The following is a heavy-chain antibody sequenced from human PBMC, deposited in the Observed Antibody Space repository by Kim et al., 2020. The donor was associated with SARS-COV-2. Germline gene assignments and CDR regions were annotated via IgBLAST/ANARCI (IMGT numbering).Heavy chain of an antibody. V-gene: IGHV3-73*01. CDR2: ISNNYAT. Sequence: GGSLRLSCAASGFSFSSSHMHWVRQAPGKGLEWVGYISNNYATTYDAYVTGRFTITSDDNKNTALHQLDNSKTADTTAYYCSGQSRSSNSSWGQEILV. CDR1: GFSFSSSH. CDR3: SGQSRSSNSS. J-gene: IGHJ5*02. D-gene: IGHD2-2*01.